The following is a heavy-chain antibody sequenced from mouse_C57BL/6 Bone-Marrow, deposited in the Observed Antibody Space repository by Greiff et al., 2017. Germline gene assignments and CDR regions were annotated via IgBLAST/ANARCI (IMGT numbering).Heavy chain of an antibody. J-gene: IGHJ2*01. V-gene: IGHV5-6*02. CDR1: GFTFSSYG. CDR3: ARPHDLYYVDY. CDR2: ISSGGSYT. Sequence: DVKLVESGGDLVKPGGSLKLSCAASGFTFSSYGMSWVRQTPDKRLEWVATISSGGSYTYYPDSVKGRFTISRDNAKNTLYLQMSSLKSEDTAMYYCARPHDLYYVDYWGQGTTLTVSS.